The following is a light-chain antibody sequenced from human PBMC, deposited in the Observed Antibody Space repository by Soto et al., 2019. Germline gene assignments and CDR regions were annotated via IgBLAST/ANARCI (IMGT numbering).Light chain of an antibody. Sequence: VMTQSPDSLAASLGERTTINCKSSRSLLYSPNNKSYLAWYQQKPGQPPKLLIYWASNRESGVPDRFSGSGSGTEFTLTISSLQSEDFAVYYCQKDNNRPQKTVGQGTEV. CDR2: WAS. J-gene: IGKJ1*01. CDR3: QKDNNRPQKT. V-gene: IGKV4-1*01. CDR1: RSLLYSPNNKSY.